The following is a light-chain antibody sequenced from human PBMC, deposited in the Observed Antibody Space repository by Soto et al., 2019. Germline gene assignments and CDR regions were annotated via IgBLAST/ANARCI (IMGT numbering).Light chain of an antibody. Sequence: IQLTQSPSSLSASVGDRVTITCRASQGISSHLAWYQQKPGKAPKLLIYAASTLQTGVPSRFSGGGSGTDFTLNLSSLQPEDFETYYCQQVNSFPSTFGQGTRLEIK. CDR3: QQVNSFPST. V-gene: IGKV1-9*01. CDR1: QGISSH. CDR2: AAS. J-gene: IGKJ5*01.